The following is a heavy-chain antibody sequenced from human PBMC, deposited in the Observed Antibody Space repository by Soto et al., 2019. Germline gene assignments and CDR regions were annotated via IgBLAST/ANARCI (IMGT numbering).Heavy chain of an antibody. CDR2: ISGYNGDT. CDR1: GYTFTRYG. V-gene: IGHV1-18*01. J-gene: IGHJ6*02. Sequence: QGQLVQSGGEAKKPGASVKVSCKASGYTFTRYGISWARQAPGQGLEWMGWISGYNGDTNYAQKFQGRVTMTIDTSTSTAYMELRSLTSDDTAVYYCAKNGQPPYYYYGMDVWGQGTTVTVSS. CDR3: AKNGQPPYYYYGMDV. D-gene: IGHD2-8*01.